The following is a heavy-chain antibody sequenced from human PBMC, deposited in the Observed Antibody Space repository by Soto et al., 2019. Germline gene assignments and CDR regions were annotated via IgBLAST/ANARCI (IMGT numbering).Heavy chain of an antibody. D-gene: IGHD4-17*01. CDR1: GYSFTDYK. CDR3: ATWVDYGDFEGFDF. V-gene: IGHV1-2*04. CDR2: VDPNGGGS. J-gene: IGHJ4*02. Sequence: QGQLLQSGAEVKKPGASVKVSCKTSGYSFTDYKLHWVRQAPGQGLEWMGWVDPNGGGSNSAQKFQGSVTMTWDTSITMAYLDLTRLTTNDTATYFCATWVDYGDFEGFDFWGQGTLVTVSS.